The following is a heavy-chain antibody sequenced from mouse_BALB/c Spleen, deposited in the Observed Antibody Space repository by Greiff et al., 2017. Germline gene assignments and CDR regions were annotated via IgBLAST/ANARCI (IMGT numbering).Heavy chain of an antibody. CDR1: GFSLTSYG. CDR3: AKKRMESYGNYYAMDY. J-gene: IGHJ4*01. CDR2: IWRGGST. V-gene: IGHV2-5-1*01. D-gene: IGHD2-1*01. Sequence: QVQLQQSGPSLVQPSQSLSITCTVSGFSLTSYGVHWVRQSPGKGLEWLGVIWRGGSTDYNAAFMSRLSITKDNSKSQVFFKMNSLQADDTAIYYCAKKRMESYGNYYAMDYWGQGTSVTVSS.